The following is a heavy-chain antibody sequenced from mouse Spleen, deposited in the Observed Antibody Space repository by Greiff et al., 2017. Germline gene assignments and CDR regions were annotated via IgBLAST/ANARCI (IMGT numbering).Heavy chain of an antibody. D-gene: IGHD4-1*01. V-gene: IGHV1-64*01. CDR1: GYTFTSYW. CDR3: ARGYWERGFDY. CDR2: IHPNSGST. J-gene: IGHJ2*01. Sequence: VQLQQSGAELVKPGASVKLSCKASGYTFTSYWMHWVKQRPGQGLEWIGMIHPNSGSTNYNEKFKSKATLTVDKSSSTAYMQLSSLTSEDSAVYYCARGYWERGFDYWGQGTTLTVSS.